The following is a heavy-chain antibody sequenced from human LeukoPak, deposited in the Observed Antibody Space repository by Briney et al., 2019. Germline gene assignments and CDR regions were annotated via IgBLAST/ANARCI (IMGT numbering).Heavy chain of an antibody. CDR3: ARDSERIAVAGTVGSFDY. J-gene: IGHJ4*02. Sequence: ASVKVSCKASGGTFSSYAISWVRQAPGQGLEWMGRIIPILGIANYAQKFQGRVTITADKSTSTAYMELSSLRSEDTAVYYCARDSERIAVAGTVGSFDYWGQGTLVTVSS. V-gene: IGHV1-69*04. D-gene: IGHD6-19*01. CDR1: GGTFSSYA. CDR2: IIPILGIA.